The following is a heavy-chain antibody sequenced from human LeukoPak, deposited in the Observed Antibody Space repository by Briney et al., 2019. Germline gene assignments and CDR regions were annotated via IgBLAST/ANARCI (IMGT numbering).Heavy chain of an antibody. D-gene: IGHD3-10*01. Sequence: ASVKVSCEASGYTFTGYYIHWVRQAPGQGLEWMGWINPNSGDTNYAQKFQGRVTMTRDTSISTAYMELSRLRSDDTAVYYCARRVRRGDNWFDPWGQGTLVTVSS. J-gene: IGHJ5*02. CDR3: ARRVRRGDNWFDP. V-gene: IGHV1-2*02. CDR1: GYTFTGYY. CDR2: INPNSGDT.